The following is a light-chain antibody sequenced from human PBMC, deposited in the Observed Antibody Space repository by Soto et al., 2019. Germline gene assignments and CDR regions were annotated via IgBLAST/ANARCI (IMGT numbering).Light chain of an antibody. CDR1: QSVSSN. J-gene: IGKJ1*01. V-gene: IGKV3-15*01. CDR3: QQYKKWPRT. Sequence: EIVMTQSPVTLYVSPGERATLSCRASQSVSSNLDWFQHKPGQAPRLLIYGSSTRTIGTPAKFSGSGSGTEYTLTIGGLQSEDLAVYYCQQYKKWPRTFGQGTKVEIK. CDR2: GSS.